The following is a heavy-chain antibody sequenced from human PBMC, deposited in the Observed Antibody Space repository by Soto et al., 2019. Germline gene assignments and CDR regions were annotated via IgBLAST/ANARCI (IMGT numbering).Heavy chain of an antibody. CDR3: AKDDGYGDYSFNFDY. Sequence: SETLSLTCTVSGGSISSSSYYWGWIRQPPGKGLEWIGSIYYSGSTYYNPSLKSRITISVDTSKNQYYLKLNSVTAADTAVYYCAKDDGYGDYSFNFDYWGQGTLVTVSS. J-gene: IGHJ4*02. V-gene: IGHV4-39*02. CDR1: GGSISSSSYY. D-gene: IGHD4-17*01. CDR2: IYYSGST.